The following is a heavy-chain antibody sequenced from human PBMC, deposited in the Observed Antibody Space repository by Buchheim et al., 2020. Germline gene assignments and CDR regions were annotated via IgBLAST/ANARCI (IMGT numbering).Heavy chain of an antibody. J-gene: IGHJ4*02. CDR1: GFTFSGSG. Sequence: EAQLVESGGGLVQPGGSLKLSCAASGFTFSGSGIHWVRQASGRGLEWVGHIRSKANSYVIQYGASLKGRSTISRDDSTNMAYLQLDSLRIEDTAVYYCTRQDCSSGTCYAADYWGQGTL. CDR3: TRQDCSSGTCYAADY. CDR2: IRSKANSYVI. V-gene: IGHV3-73*01. D-gene: IGHD2/OR15-2a*01.